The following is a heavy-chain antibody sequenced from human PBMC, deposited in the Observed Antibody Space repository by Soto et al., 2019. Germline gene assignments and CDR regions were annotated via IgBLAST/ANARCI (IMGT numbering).Heavy chain of an antibody. CDR2: IYYSGST. D-gene: IGHD4-17*01. J-gene: IGHJ4*02. CDR3: AREWASGSPTVTTDYFDY. Sequence: SETLSLTCTVSGGSISSYYWSWIRQPPGKGLEWIGYIYYSGSTNYNPSPKSRVTISVDTSKNQFSLKLSSVTAADTAVYYCAREWASGSPTVTTDYFDYWGQGTLVTVSS. CDR1: GGSISSYY. V-gene: IGHV4-59*01.